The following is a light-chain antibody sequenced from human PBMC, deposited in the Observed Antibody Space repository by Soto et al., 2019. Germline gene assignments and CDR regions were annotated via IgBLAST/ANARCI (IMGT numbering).Light chain of an antibody. V-gene: IGKV3-20*01. Sequence: ESMLTQSPGTLSLSPGERATLSCRASQSVSTRYLAWYQQKPGQAPRLLIYGASIRAASIPDRFSGSGSGIEFTLTISRLEPEDFAVYYFHQFGRSPLAFTFGQGTKLEI. CDR2: GAS. CDR3: HQFGRSPLAFT. J-gene: IGKJ2*01. CDR1: QSVSTRY.